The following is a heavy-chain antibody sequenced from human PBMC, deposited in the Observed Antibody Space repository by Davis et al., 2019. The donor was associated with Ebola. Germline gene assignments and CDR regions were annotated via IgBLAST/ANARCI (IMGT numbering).Heavy chain of an antibody. Sequence: GESLKISCAASGFTFSSYAMHWVRQAPGKGLEWVAFVSYNGRDTYHADSVKGRFTISRDNSKNTLYLQMNSLRVEDTAIYYCAREGGTAFDIWGQGTMVTSLQ. CDR3: AREGGTAFDI. CDR2: VSYNGRDT. V-gene: IGHV3-30*04. CDR1: GFTFSSYA. J-gene: IGHJ3*02. D-gene: IGHD1-1*01.